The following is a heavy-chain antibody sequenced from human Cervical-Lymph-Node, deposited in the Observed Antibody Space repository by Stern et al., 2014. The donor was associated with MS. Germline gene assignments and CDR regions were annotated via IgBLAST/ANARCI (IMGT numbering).Heavy chain of an antibody. Sequence: QVQLVQSGAVVKKPGASVKVSCTASRDTFTGYAMHWVRQAPGQGLEWMGRINSNRGVTNFAQKFQGRVTIIADTSTTTAYMELSRLTSDDTAVYYCTRDPRGEENVFDIWGQGTMVTVSS. D-gene: IGHD3-16*01. CDR1: RDTFTGYA. CDR2: INSNRGVT. V-gene: IGHV1-2*06. CDR3: TRDPRGEENVFDI. J-gene: IGHJ3*02.